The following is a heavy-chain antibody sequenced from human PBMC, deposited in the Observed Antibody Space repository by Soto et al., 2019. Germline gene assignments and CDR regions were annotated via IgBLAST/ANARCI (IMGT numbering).Heavy chain of an antibody. Sequence: PSETLSLTCAVYGGSLSGYYWSWIRQPPGKGLEWIGEINHSGSTNYNPSLKSRVTISVDTSKNQFSLKLSSVTAADTAVYYCARGRLRLGYCSGGSCYSFYYWGQGTLVTVSS. V-gene: IGHV4-34*01. CDR2: INHSGST. J-gene: IGHJ4*02. D-gene: IGHD2-15*01. CDR3: ARGRLRLGYCSGGSCYSFYY. CDR1: GGSLSGYY.